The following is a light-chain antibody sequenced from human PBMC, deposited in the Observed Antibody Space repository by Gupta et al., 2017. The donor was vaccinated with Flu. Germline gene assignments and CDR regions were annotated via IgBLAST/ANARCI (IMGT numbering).Light chain of an antibody. CDR1: TGAVTSDHY. CDR2: DTY. Sequence: QAVVTPEPSLTVSPGGPVTLTCGSSTGAVTSDHYPYWFQQKPGQAPRTLFYDTYNKHSWTPARFSGSLLGGKAALTLAGAQPEDEDEYYCLVSYAGAEVFGGGTKLTVL. V-gene: IGLV7-46*01. J-gene: IGLJ3*02. CDR3: LVSYAGAEV.